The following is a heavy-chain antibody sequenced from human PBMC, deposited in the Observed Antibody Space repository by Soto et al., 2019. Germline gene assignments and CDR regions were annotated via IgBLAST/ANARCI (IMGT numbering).Heavy chain of an antibody. Sequence: GGSLRLSCAASGFTFSDYYMSWIRQAPGKGLEWVSYISSSGSTIYYADSVKGRFTISRDNAKNSLYLQMNSLRAEDTAVYYCASVSGFNDWGAPNWFDPWGQGTLVTVSS. J-gene: IGHJ5*02. V-gene: IGHV3-11*01. D-gene: IGHD3-16*01. CDR2: ISSSGSTI. CDR3: ASVSGFNDWGAPNWFDP. CDR1: GFTFSDYY.